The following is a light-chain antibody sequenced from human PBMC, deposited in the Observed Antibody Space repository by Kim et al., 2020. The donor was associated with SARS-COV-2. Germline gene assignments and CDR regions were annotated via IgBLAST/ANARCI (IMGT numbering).Light chain of an antibody. J-gene: IGLJ3*02. CDR1: SLRSYY. V-gene: IGLV3-19*01. CDR2: GKD. Sequence: LGQTVRLTCQGDSLRSYYASWYQQKPGQAPVLLIYGKDNRPSGLPDRFSGSSSGNTASLTITGAQAEDEADYYCNSRDRSGNHMVFGGGTQLTVL. CDR3: NSRDRSGNHMV.